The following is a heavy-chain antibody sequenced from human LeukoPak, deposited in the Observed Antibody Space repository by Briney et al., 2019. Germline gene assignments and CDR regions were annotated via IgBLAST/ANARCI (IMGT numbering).Heavy chain of an antibody. V-gene: IGHV4-34*01. CDR1: GGSFSGYY. CDR2: INHSGST. J-gene: IGHJ5*02. CDR3: ARGVVIFGVVTNWFDP. D-gene: IGHD3-3*01. Sequence: SETLSLTCAVYGGSFSGYYWSWIRQPPGKGLEWIGEINHSGSTNYNPSLKSRVTISVDTSKNQFSLKLSSVTAADTAVYYCARGVVIFGVVTNWFDPRGQGTLVTVSS.